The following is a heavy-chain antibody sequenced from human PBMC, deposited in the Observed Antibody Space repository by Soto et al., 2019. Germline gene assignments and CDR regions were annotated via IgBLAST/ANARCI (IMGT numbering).Heavy chain of an antibody. D-gene: IGHD2-15*01. Sequence: ASVKVSCKTSGYTFNKYPIHWVRQAPRQGLEWMGWINPGNGDAGYSQKFQGRVTMTTDTSTSTAYMELRSLRSDDTAVYYCARDKVVGGYCSGGSCSKGFDPWGQGTLVTVSS. CDR3: ARDKVVGGYCSGGSCSKGFDP. CDR2: INPGNGDA. CDR1: GYTFNKYP. J-gene: IGHJ5*02. V-gene: IGHV1-3*01.